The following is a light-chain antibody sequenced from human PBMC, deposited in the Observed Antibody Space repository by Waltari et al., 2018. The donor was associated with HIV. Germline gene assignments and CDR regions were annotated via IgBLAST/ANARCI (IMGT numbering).Light chain of an antibody. Sequence: EIVLSQSPATLSLSPGERATLSCRASQSISANYLALYQHKPGQAPRLLIYGVSSRASGIPDRFSGSGSGTDFTLTISRLEPEDFALYYCQQYSSSPRTFGQGTKVEIK. V-gene: IGKV3-20*01. J-gene: IGKJ1*01. CDR1: QSISANY. CDR2: GVS. CDR3: QQYSSSPRT.